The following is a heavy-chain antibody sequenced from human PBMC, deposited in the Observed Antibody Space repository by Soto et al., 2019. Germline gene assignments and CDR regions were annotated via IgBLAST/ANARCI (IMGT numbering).Heavy chain of an antibody. Sequence: PSETLSLTCTVSGGSISSGGYYWSWIRQHPGKGLEWIGYIYYSGSTYYNPSLKSRVTISVDTSKNQFSLKLSSVTAADTAVYYCAGVGRNSGYDLFDYWGQGTLVTVSS. CDR2: IYYSGST. CDR1: GGSISSGGYY. D-gene: IGHD5-12*01. J-gene: IGHJ4*02. V-gene: IGHV4-31*03. CDR3: AGVGRNSGYDLFDY.